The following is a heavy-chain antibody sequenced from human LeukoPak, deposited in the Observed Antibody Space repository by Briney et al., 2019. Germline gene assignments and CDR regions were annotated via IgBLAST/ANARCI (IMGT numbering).Heavy chain of an antibody. V-gene: IGHV3-30-3*01. CDR3: ARSRLSDAFDI. Sequence: GGSLRLSCAASGFTFSSYAMHWVRQAPGKGLEWVAVISYDGSNKYYADSVKGRFTIYRDNSKNTLYLQMNSLRAEATAVYYCARSRLSDAFDIWGQGTLVTVSS. CDR2: ISYDGSNK. D-gene: IGHD2-2*01. CDR1: GFTFSSYA. J-gene: IGHJ3*02.